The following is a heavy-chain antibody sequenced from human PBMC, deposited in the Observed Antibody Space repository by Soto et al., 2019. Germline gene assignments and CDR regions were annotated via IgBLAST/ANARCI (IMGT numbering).Heavy chain of an antibody. V-gene: IGHV4-39*01. CDR2: IYYSGST. CDR3: ARHPIYTTGWQIDY. D-gene: IGHD6-19*01. Sequence: SETLSLTCTVSGGSISSSSYFWGWIRQPPGKGLEWIGRIYYSGSTYYNASLKSRVTISVDTSKNQFSLKLSSVTAADTAAYYCARHPIYTTGWQIDYWGRGTLVTVSS. J-gene: IGHJ4*02. CDR1: GGSISSSSYF.